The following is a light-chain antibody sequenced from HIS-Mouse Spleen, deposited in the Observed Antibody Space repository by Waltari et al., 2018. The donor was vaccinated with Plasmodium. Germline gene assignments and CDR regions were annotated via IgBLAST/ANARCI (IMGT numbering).Light chain of an antibody. CDR2: EDN. J-gene: IGLJ3*02. CDR3: YSTDSSGNHRV. CDR1: PCTKKY. V-gene: IGLV3-10*01. Sequence: SHELTQPPSVSVSPGQTARITCPGAPCTKKYASWYQQKAGQAPVMVIYEDNKRPSGIPERFSGSSSGTMATLTISGAQVEDEADYYCYSTDSSGNHRVFGGGTKLTVL.